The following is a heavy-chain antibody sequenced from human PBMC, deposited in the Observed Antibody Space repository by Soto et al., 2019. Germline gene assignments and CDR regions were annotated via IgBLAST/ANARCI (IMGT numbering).Heavy chain of an antibody. V-gene: IGHV3-13*01. CDR1: GVTCGDYK. Sequence: GGPLRLSRAAAGVTCGDYKMSWIRQAPGKGLEWVSAIGTAGDTFYPDSVKGRFTISRENAKNSLYLQMNSLRAEDTAVYYCACRRGSSSWYYIGYWGQGTLVTVSS. CDR3: ACRRGSSSWYYIGY. CDR2: IGTAGDT. D-gene: IGHD6-13*01. J-gene: IGHJ4*02.